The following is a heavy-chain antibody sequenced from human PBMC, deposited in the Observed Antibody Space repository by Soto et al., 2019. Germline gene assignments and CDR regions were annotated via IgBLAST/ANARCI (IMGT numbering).Heavy chain of an antibody. J-gene: IGHJ4*02. V-gene: IGHV3-23*01. Sequence: EVQLLESGGGLVQPGGSLRLSCAASGFTFSSYAMSWVRQAPGKGLEWVSAISGSGGSTYYADSVKGRYTISRDNSKNTLYLQMNSLRAEDTAVYYCAKGLRFWDYFDYWGQGTLVTVSS. CDR2: ISGSGGST. CDR3: AKGLRFWDYFDY. CDR1: GFTFSSYA. D-gene: IGHD3-3*01.